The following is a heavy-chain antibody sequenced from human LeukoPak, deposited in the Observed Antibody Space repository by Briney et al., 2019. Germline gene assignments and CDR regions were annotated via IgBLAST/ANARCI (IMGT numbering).Heavy chain of an antibody. J-gene: IGHJ4*02. Sequence: GGSLRLSCAASGFTFSTYTMHWVRQAPGKGLEWVAVILNDGSIKQYAESVKGRFTISRDNSKNTLDLQMNSLGVEDTAVYHCARIRTAYCGTTKCREFDHWGPGTLVAVSS. CDR2: ILNDGSIK. D-gene: IGHD2-21*01. CDR1: GFTFSTYT. CDR3: ARIRTAYCGTTKCREFDH. V-gene: IGHV3-30*04.